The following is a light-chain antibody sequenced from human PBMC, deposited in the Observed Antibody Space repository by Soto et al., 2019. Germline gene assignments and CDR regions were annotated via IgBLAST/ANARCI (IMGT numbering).Light chain of an antibody. CDR3: SSYTNVNTRV. J-gene: IGLJ2*01. V-gene: IGLV2-14*01. Sequence: QSVLTQPASVSGSPGQSITISCTGTSSDVGGYNSVSWYQQHPGKGPELIIYEVTNRPSGVSNRFSCSKSGNTASLTISGLQTEDEADYFCSSYTNVNTRVFGGGTKVTVL. CDR1: SSDVGGYNS. CDR2: EVT.